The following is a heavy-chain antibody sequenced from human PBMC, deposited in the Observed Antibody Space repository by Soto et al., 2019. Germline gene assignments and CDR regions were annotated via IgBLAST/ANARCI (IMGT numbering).Heavy chain of an antibody. Sequence: ASVKVSCKASGYAFTRFTIHWVRQAPGHRLEWMGSINTGNGNTRFLQKFQGRVTFTRDTSANTAYMELSSLISEDTAVYYCARPKDYDDCLDLWGQGTLVTVSS. CDR3: ARPKDYDDCLDL. V-gene: IGHV1-3*04. CDR2: INTGNGNT. D-gene: IGHD3-22*01. CDR1: GYAFTRFT. J-gene: IGHJ4*02.